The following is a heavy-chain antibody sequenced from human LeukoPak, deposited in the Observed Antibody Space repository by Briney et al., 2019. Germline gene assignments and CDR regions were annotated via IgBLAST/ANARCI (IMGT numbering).Heavy chain of an antibody. Sequence: PGGSLRLSCAASGFTFDDYGMSWVRQAPGKGLEWVSGINWNGGSTGYADSVKGRFTISRDNAKNSLYLQMNSLRAEDTAVYYCANSYYYGSGTQRWAGRYYYYGMDVWGQGTTVTVSS. CDR2: INWNGGST. CDR3: ANSYYYGSGTQRWAGRYYYYGMDV. CDR1: GFTFDDYG. D-gene: IGHD3-10*01. V-gene: IGHV3-20*04. J-gene: IGHJ6*02.